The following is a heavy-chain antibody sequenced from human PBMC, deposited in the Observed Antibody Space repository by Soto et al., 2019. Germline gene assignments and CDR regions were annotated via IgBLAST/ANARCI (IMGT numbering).Heavy chain of an antibody. D-gene: IGHD3-3*01. CDR3: ARDHYDFWTPNAFDI. V-gene: IGHV3-11*01. J-gene: IGHJ3*02. Sequence: GGSQRLSCGASGFNFRDYDGSWIRKATGKGLEWVSYISSSGSTIYYADSVKGRFTISRDNAKNSLYLQMNSLRAEDTAVYYCARDHYDFWTPNAFDIWGQGTMVTVSS. CDR1: GFNFRDYD. CDR2: ISSSGSTI.